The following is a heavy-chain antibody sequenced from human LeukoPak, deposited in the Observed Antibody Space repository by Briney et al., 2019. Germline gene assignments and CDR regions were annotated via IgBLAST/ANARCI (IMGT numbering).Heavy chain of an antibody. CDR3: AKAPTYYYDSSVLDF. J-gene: IGHJ4*02. CDR2: ISDSGGST. V-gene: IGHV3-23*01. Sequence: GSLRLSCVASGFTFSSYAMSWVRQAPGKGLEWVSGISDSGGSTSYADSVKGLFTISRDNSKNTLYLQMNSLRAEDTAVYYCAKAPTYYYDSSVLDFWGQGTLVTVSS. D-gene: IGHD3-22*01. CDR1: GFTFSSYA.